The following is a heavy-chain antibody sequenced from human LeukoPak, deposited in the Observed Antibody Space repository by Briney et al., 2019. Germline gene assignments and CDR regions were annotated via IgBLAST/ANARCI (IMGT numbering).Heavy chain of an antibody. J-gene: IGHJ4*02. CDR1: GFTFNSYA. CDR2: IFGSGGSP. V-gene: IGHV3-23*01. D-gene: IGHD2-15*01. CDR3: GKTTVGYSSGRYPGWPVDY. Sequence: GGSLRLTCSASGFTFNSYAMYGGRQAPGKELEWISGIFGSGGSPHYADSVKGRFTISRDNSQEIVYLQLDSLRVEDTALYYCGKTTVGYSSGRYPGWPVDYWGQGALVTVSS.